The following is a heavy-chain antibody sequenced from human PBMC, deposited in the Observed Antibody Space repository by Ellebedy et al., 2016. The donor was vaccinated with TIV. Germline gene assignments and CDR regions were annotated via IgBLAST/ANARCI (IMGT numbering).Heavy chain of an antibody. J-gene: IGHJ5*02. CDR1: GFTFNSYG. Sequence: PGGSLRLSCAASGFTFNSYGMHWVRLAPGKGLEWVTFIRYDGSDKYYSDSVKGRFTISRDNSKNTLNLQMNSLRLEDTAVYYCAKVLFAFGEFESPFDPWGQGTLVIVSS. D-gene: IGHD3-10*01. CDR3: AKVLFAFGEFESPFDP. CDR2: IRYDGSDK. V-gene: IGHV3-30*02.